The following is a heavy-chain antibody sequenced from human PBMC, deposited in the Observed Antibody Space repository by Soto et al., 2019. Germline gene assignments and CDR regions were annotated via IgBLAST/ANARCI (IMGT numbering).Heavy chain of an antibody. CDR2: ISYDGTNK. Sequence: PGGSLRLSCAASGFIFSNYGVHWVRQAPGKGLEWVAVISYDGTNKHYADSVKGRFTISRDNSKNTVYLQMNNLRAEDTAVFYCANDTYYHDSTGYYVFDYWGQGTLVTVSS. V-gene: IGHV3-30*18. CDR1: GFIFSNYG. D-gene: IGHD3-22*01. J-gene: IGHJ4*02. CDR3: ANDTYYHDSTGYYVFDY.